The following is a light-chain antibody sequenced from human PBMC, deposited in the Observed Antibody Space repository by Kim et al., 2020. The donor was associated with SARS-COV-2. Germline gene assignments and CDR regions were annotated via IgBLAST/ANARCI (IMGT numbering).Light chain of an antibody. CDR3: LLFYSGVRV. V-gene: IGLV7-46*01. Sequence: PGGTVTLTCGSSTGAVISGHFPYWFQRKPGQAPRTLIYDAINKYSWTPARFSGSLLGGKAALTLSGAQPEDEADYYCLLFYSGVRVFGGGTQLTVL. CDR2: DAI. CDR1: TGAVISGHF. J-gene: IGLJ3*02.